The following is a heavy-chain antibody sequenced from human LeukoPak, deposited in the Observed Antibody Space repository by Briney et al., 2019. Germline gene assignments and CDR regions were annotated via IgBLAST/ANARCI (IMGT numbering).Heavy chain of an antibody. CDR2: IIPIFGTA. CDR1: GGTFSSYA. CDR3: ARALGDSSSWYAFGI. D-gene: IGHD6-13*01. J-gene: IGHJ3*02. Sequence: SVKVSCKASGGTFSSYAISWVRQAPGQGLEWMGGIIPIFGTANYAQKFQGRVTITADESTSTAYMELSSLRSEDTAVYYCARALGDSSSWYAFGIWAQGTMVIVSS. V-gene: IGHV1-69*13.